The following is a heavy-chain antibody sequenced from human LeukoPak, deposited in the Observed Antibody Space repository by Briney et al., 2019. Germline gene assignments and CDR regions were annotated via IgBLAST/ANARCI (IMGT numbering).Heavy chain of an antibody. CDR1: GFTFSDYY. D-gene: IGHD2-2*01. Sequence: PGGSLRLSCAASGFTFSDYYMNWLRQAPGKGLEWFSYISSSGSTISYADSVKGRFTVSRDNAKNSLYLQMNSLRAEDTAVYYCARSILPAANAIDYWGQGTLVTVSS. V-gene: IGHV3-11*04. J-gene: IGHJ4*02. CDR2: ISSSGSTI. CDR3: ARSILPAANAIDY.